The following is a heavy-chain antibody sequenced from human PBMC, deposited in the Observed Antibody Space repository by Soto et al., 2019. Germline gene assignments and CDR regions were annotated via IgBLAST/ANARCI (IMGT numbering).Heavy chain of an antibody. CDR2: IVPMFGTA. J-gene: IGHJ5*02. D-gene: IGHD3-3*01. V-gene: IGHV1-69*12. CDR1: GGTFGNSA. Sequence: QVQLVQSGAEVKKPGSSVNVSCKTSGGTFGNSAVTWVRQAPGQGLEWLGGIVPMFGTANYAQKVQGRVTITADESTITAYMEVNSLKTDDTAVYYCARDGDPQSAFWSGPLGGGRFDPWGQGTLVTVSS. CDR3: ARDGDPQSAFWSGPLGGGRFDP.